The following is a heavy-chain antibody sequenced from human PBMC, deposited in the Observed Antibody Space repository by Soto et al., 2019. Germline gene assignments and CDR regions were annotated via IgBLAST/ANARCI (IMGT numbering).Heavy chain of an antibody. CDR1: GGSFSGYY. J-gene: IGHJ4*02. CDR3: ARGAVFTGSGSYYVDY. V-gene: IGHV4-34*01. D-gene: IGHD3-10*01. CDR2: INHSGST. Sequence: QVQLQQWGAGLLKPSETLSLTCAVYGGSFSGYYWSWIRQPPGKGLEWIGEINHSGSTNYNPSLKSRVTISVDTSKNQCSLKRSSVTAADTAVYYCARGAVFTGSGSYYVDYWGQGTLVTVSS.